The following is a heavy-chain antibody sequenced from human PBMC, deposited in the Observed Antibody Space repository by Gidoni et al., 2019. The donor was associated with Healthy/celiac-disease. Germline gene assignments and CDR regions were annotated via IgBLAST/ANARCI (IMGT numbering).Heavy chain of an antibody. D-gene: IGHD3-22*01. CDR2: INTSGSN. Sequence: QVQLQESCPGLVKPSETLALTCTVSGGSIRNHYCAWVRQSAGKGLEWIGRINTSGSNTYNPSLQSRVTMSLDTSKSQFSLRLTSVTAADTAVYFCAAYPSLYDRSGYYVAWGQGTLVTVSS. CDR3: AAYPSLYDRSGYYVA. CDR1: GGSIRNHY. J-gene: IGHJ5*02. V-gene: IGHV4-4*07.